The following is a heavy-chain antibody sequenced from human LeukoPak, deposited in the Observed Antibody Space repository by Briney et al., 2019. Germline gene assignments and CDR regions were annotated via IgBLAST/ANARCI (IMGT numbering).Heavy chain of an antibody. J-gene: IGHJ3*02. CDR3: ARPGSHFWSGRDAFDI. D-gene: IGHD3-3*02. Sequence: SETLSLTCTVSGGSISSYYWSWIRQPPGKGLEWIGYIYYSGSTNYNPSLKSRVTISVDTSKNQFSLKLSSVTAADTAVYYCARPGSHFWSGRDAFDIWGQGTMVTVPS. CDR1: GGSISSYY. V-gene: IGHV4-59*08. CDR2: IYYSGST.